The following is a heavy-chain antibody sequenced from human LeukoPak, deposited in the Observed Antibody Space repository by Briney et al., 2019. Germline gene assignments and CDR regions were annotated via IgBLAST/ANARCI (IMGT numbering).Heavy chain of an antibody. D-gene: IGHD2-2*02. CDR1: GYTFTSYY. Sequence: ASVKVSCKASGYTFTSYYMHWVRQAPGQGLEWMGIINPSGGSTSYAQKFQGRVTMTRDTSTSTVYMELSSLRSEDTAVYYCARILEYQLLYGSLGYWGQGTLVTVSS. V-gene: IGHV1-46*01. CDR2: INPSGGST. J-gene: IGHJ4*02. CDR3: ARILEYQLLYGSLGY.